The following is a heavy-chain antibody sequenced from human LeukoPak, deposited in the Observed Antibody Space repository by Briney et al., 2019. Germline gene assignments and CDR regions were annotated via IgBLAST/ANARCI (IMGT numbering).Heavy chain of an antibody. D-gene: IGHD3-22*01. Sequence: PGGSLRLSCAASGFSFRSYSMNWVRQAPGKGLEWVSYISGSSSTIYYADSVKGRFTISRDNAENSLYLQMHSLRDEDTAVYYCASMYYYHSSGYYPFDYWGQGTLVTVSS. J-gene: IGHJ4*02. CDR2: ISGSSSTI. CDR3: ASMYYYHSSGYYPFDY. V-gene: IGHV3-48*02. CDR1: GFSFRSYS.